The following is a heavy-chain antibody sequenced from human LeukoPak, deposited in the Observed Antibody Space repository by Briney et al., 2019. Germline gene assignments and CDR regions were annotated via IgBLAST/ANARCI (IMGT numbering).Heavy chain of an antibody. CDR1: GFTFSSYE. CDR2: ISGSGSTM. CDR3: AKGSYFYSSDY. J-gene: IGHJ4*02. V-gene: IGHV3-48*03. D-gene: IGHD2-21*01. Sequence: GGSLRLSCAASGFTFSSYEMNWVRQAPGKGLEWVSYISGSGSTMYYADSVKGRFTISRDNAKYSLYLQMNSLRAEDTAVYYCAKGSYFYSSDYWGQGTLVTVSS.